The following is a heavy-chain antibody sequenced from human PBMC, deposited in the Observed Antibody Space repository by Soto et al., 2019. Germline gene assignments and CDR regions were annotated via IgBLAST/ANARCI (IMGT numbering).Heavy chain of an antibody. CDR3: AVMTYYDFWSGNVHFDY. CDR2: ISDGGGST. CDR1: GFTFSNNA. D-gene: IGHD3-3*01. J-gene: IGHJ4*02. Sequence: EVQLLESGGGLVQPGGSLRLSCAASGFTFSNNAMSWVRQAPGKGLEWVSAISDGGGSTYYADSVKGRLTISRDNSKNAMYVQMNSLRGEDTAVYYCAVMTYYDFWSGNVHFDYWGQGTLVRLL. V-gene: IGHV3-23*01.